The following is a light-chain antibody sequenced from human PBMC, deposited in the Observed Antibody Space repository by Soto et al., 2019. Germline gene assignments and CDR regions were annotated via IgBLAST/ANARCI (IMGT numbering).Light chain of an antibody. J-gene: IGKJ3*01. CDR1: QSVSSSY. Sequence: EIVLTQSPGTLSLSPGERATLSCRASQSVSSSYLAWYQQKPGQAPRLLIYGESSSATGIPDRFSGSGSGTDFTRTISGLEPEDFAVYYCQQYGSSLFTFGPGTKVDIK. CDR2: GES. CDR3: QQYGSSLFT. V-gene: IGKV3-20*01.